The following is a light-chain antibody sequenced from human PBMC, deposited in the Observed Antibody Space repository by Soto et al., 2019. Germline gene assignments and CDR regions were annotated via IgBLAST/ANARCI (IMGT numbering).Light chain of an antibody. CDR3: QQYGSSPFT. CDR2: GAS. CDR1: QSVSSSY. Sequence: EIVLTQSPGTLSLSPGERATLSCRASQSVSSSYLAWYQQKPRQAPRLLIYGASSRATGIPDRFSGSGSGTDFTLTISRLEPEEFAVYYCQQYGSSPFTFGPGTKVDIK. J-gene: IGKJ3*01. V-gene: IGKV3-20*01.